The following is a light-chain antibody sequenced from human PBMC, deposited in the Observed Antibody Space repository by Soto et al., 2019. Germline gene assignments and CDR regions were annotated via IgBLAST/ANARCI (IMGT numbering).Light chain of an antibody. V-gene: IGLV1-40*01. J-gene: IGLJ1*01. CDR3: QSYDSTLSARYV. Sequence: QSVLTQPPSVSGAPGQRVTISCTGTSSNIGAGYDVHWYQQRPGTAPKLLIFGNINRPSGVPDRFSGSKSGTSASLAITGLQAEEEGDESCQSYDSTLSARYVFGTGTKLTVL. CDR1: SSNIGAGYD. CDR2: GNI.